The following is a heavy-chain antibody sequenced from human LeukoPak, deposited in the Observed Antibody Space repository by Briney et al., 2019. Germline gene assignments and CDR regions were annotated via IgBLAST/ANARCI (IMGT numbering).Heavy chain of an antibody. Sequence: GGSLKISRKGSGYSFTSYWIGWGRQRPGKGPGGMGIIYPGDSDTTYSPPFQGQVTVSADKSISTAYLQWSSLKASDTAMYYCARSTGFYDSSGYTAFDIWGQGTMVTVSS. CDR2: IYPGDSDT. J-gene: IGHJ3*02. CDR3: ARSTGFYDSSGYTAFDI. D-gene: IGHD3-22*01. V-gene: IGHV5-51*01. CDR1: GYSFTSYW.